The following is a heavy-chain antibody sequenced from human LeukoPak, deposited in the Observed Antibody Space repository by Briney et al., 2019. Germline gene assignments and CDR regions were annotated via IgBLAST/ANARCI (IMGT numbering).Heavy chain of an antibody. CDR1: GYTLTELS. J-gene: IGHJ4*02. D-gene: IGHD3-22*01. CDR2: FDPEDGET. V-gene: IGHV1-24*01. Sequence: GASVKLSCKVSGYTLTELSMHWVRQAPGKGLEWMGGFDPEDGETIYAQKFQGRVTMTEDTSTDTAYMELSSLRSEDTAVYYCATGFYDSSGYYYDYYFDYWGQGTLVTVSS. CDR3: ATGFYDSSGYYYDYYFDY.